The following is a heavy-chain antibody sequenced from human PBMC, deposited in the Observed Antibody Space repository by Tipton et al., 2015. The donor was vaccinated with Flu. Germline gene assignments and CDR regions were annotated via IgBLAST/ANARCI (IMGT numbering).Heavy chain of an antibody. J-gene: IGHJ4*02. Sequence: SLRLSCAASGFTFSNYGMNWVRQAPGKGLEWVAFIWYDGSNKYYADSVKGRFTISRDNSKNTLYLQLNSLRAEDTAVYYCARDAIYYDSSGYYFGLYYFDYWGQGTLVTVSS. CDR1: GFTFSNYG. CDR2: IWYDGSNK. D-gene: IGHD3-22*01. V-gene: IGHV3-33*01. CDR3: ARDAIYYDSSGYYFGLYYFDY.